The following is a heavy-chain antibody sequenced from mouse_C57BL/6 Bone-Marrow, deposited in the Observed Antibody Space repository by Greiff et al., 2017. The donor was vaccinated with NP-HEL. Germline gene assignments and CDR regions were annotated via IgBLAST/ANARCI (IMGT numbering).Heavy chain of an antibody. CDR1: GFTFSSYA. CDR2: ISDGGSYT. V-gene: IGHV5-4*03. J-gene: IGHJ2*01. CDR3: AIVSYYSNYDFDY. Sequence: EVKVVESGGGLVKPGGSLKLSCAASGFTFSSYAMSWVRQTPDKRLEWVATISDGGSYTYYPDNVKGRFTISRDNAKNNLYLQMSHLKSEDTAIYYCAIVSYYSNYDFDYWGQGTTLTVSS. D-gene: IGHD2-5*01.